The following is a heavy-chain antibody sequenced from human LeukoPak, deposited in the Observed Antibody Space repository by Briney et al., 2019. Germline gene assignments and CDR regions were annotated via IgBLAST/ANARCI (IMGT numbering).Heavy chain of an antibody. CDR2: MNPNSGNT. CDR3: ARHCGGDCYPYYFDY. D-gene: IGHD2-21*01. CDR1: GYTFTSYD. V-gene: IGHV1-8*03. J-gene: IGHJ4*02. Sequence: ASVKVSCKASGYTFTSYDINWVRQATGQGLEWVGWMNPNSGNTGYAQKFQGRVTITRNTSISTAYMELSSLRSEDTAVYYCARHCGGDCYPYYFDYWGQGTLVTVSS.